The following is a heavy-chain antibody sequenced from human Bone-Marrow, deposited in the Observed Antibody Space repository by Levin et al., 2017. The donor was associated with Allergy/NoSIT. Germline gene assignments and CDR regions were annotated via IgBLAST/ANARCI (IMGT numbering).Heavy chain of an antibody. Sequence: GESLKISCKASGYTFTYYGVQWVRQAPGQRLEWMGWINTGNGKTEYSEKFQGRVSITRDTSASTVYMEMSSLTSEDTAVYYCARRFGTSSASQFDYWGQGTLVTVSS. J-gene: IGHJ4*02. V-gene: IGHV1-3*04. CDR3: ARRFGTSSASQFDY. D-gene: IGHD1-7*01. CDR1: GYTFTYYG. CDR2: INTGNGKT.